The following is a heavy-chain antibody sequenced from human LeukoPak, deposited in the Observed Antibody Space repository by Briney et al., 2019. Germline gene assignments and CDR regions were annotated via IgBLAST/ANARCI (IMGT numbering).Heavy chain of an antibody. V-gene: IGHV5-51*06. Sequence: GESLKISCKGSGYTFKSHWIAWVRQMAGKGLEYMGIIYPGDSDTRYSPSFQGQVTISADKSISTAYLQWSSLKASDTAMYFCAFGASNWDQFDFWGQGTLVTVSS. D-gene: IGHD7-27*01. J-gene: IGHJ5*01. CDR1: GYTFKSHW. CDR3: AFGASNWDQFDF. CDR2: IYPGDSDT.